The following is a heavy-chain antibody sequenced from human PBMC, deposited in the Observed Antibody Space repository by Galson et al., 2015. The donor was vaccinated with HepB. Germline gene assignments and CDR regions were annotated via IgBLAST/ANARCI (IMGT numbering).Heavy chain of an antibody. J-gene: IGHJ4*02. CDR3: ASTGPRYCSSTSCYVADY. CDR2: IYPGDSDT. D-gene: IGHD2-2*01. Sequence: QSGAEVKKPGESLKISCKGSGSSFTSYWIGWVRQMPGKGLEWMGIIYPGDSDTRYSPSFQGQVTISADKSISTAYLQWSSLKASDTAMYYCASTGPRYCSSTSCYVADYWGQGTLVTVSS. V-gene: IGHV5-51*01. CDR1: GSSFTSYW.